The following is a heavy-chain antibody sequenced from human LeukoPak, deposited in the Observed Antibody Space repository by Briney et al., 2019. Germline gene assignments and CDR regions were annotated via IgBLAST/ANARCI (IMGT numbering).Heavy chain of an antibody. CDR3: ARADGIFDYVWGSYRYFVFDY. D-gene: IGHD3-16*02. CDR1: GYTFTGYY. V-gene: IGHV1-2*02. Sequence: ASVKVSCKASGYTFTGYYMHWVRQAPGQGLEWMGWINPNSGGTNYAQKFQGRVTMTRDTSISTAYIELSRLRSDDTAVYYCARADGIFDYVWGSYRYFVFDYWGQGTLVTVSS. J-gene: IGHJ4*02. CDR2: INPNSGGT.